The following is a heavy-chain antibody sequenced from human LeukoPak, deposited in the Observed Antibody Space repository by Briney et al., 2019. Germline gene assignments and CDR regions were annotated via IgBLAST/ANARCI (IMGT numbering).Heavy chain of an antibody. CDR3: ATSAMGQGFDP. V-gene: IGHV4-4*07. D-gene: IGHD5-24*01. CDR1: GGSISSYY. Sequence: SSETLSLTCTVSGGSISSYYWSWIRQPAGKGLEWIGRIKTSGSTKYNPSLKSRVTISFDTSRNQFSLKLTSVTAADTAVYYCATSAMGQGFDPWGQGTLVTVTS. J-gene: IGHJ5*02. CDR2: IKTSGST.